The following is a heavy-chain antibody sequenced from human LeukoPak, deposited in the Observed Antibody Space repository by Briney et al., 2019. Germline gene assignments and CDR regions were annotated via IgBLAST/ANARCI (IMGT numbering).Heavy chain of an antibody. D-gene: IGHD1-20*01. CDR2: IYHIGST. V-gene: IGHV4-38-2*01. CDR1: GYSISRGYY. J-gene: IGHJ4*02. Sequence: SETLSLTCGVSGYSISRGYYWAWIRQPPGKGLEWIGTIYHIGSTYYNPSLESRVTISVDTSKNEFSLNLNSVTAADAAVYYCARAGWIITSGIDYWGQGALVTVSS. CDR3: ARAGWIITSGIDY.